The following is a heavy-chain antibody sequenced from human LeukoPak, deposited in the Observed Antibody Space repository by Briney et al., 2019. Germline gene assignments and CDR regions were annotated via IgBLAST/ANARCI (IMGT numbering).Heavy chain of an antibody. CDR1: GDSISGYY. CDR2: IYYTGST. Sequence: SETLSLTCTVSGDSISGYYWSWIRQPPGKGLEWIAYIYYTGSTNYNPSLKSRVTLSVDTSKNQFSLKLSSVTAADTAVYYCARDGSRSDRSAFDIWGQGTMLTVSS. V-gene: IGHV4-59*01. CDR3: ARDGSRSDRSAFDI. J-gene: IGHJ3*02.